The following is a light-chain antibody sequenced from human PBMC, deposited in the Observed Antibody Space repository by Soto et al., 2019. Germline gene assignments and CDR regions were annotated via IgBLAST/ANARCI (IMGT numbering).Light chain of an antibody. Sequence: DIQMTQSPSSLSASVGDRVTITCRASQSISSYLNWYQQKPGKAPKLLIYAASRLQSGVPSRFSGSGSGTDFIFSIISLQPEEFAYYHGQHSYSRTVGQGTKV. J-gene: IGKJ1*01. CDR1: QSISSY. CDR2: AAS. V-gene: IGKV1-39*01. CDR3: QHSYSRT.